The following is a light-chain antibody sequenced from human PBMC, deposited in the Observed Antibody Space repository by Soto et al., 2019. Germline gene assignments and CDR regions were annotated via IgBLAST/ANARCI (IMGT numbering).Light chain of an antibody. CDR1: QSVSSN. Sequence: EIVMTQSPATLSVSPGETATLSCWASQSVSSNLAWYQQKPGQAPRLLIYGASTRATDIPARFSGSGSGTEFTLTISSLQSEDFAVYYCHQYNNFWTFGQGTKVEIK. V-gene: IGKV3-15*01. J-gene: IGKJ1*01. CDR3: HQYNNFWT. CDR2: GAS.